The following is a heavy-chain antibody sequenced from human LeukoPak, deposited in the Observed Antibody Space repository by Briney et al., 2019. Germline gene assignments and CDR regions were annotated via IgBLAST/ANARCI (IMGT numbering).Heavy chain of an antibody. D-gene: IGHD3-22*01. CDR2: ISSSGSST. CDR3: SSDTQYDSSGYHFGRDNWFDP. CDR1: GFTFSSYA. J-gene: IGHJ5*02. V-gene: IGHV3-48*03. Sequence: PGGSLRLSCAASGFTFSSYAMNWVRQAQGKGLDWVSYISSSGSSTYYADSVKGRFTISRDNAKNSLYLQMNSLTAEDTAVYYCSSDTQYDSSGYHFGRDNWFDPWGQGTLVTVSS.